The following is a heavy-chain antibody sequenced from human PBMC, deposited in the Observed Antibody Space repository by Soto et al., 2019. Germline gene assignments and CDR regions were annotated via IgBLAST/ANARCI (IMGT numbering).Heavy chain of an antibody. V-gene: IGHV4-59*01. Sequence: PSETLSLTCTVSGGSISSYYWSWIRQPPGKGLEWIGYIYYSGSTNYNPSLKSRVTISVDTSKNQFSLKLSSVTAADTAVYYCARARGYCSGGSCWAHAFDIWGQGTMVTVSS. D-gene: IGHD2-15*01. CDR3: ARARGYCSGGSCWAHAFDI. CDR1: GGSISSYY. CDR2: IYYSGST. J-gene: IGHJ3*02.